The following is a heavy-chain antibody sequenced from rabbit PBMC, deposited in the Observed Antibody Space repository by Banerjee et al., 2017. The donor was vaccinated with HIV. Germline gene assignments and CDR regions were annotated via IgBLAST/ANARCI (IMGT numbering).Heavy chain of an antibody. CDR1: GFDFSSYY. D-gene: IGHD6-1*01. CDR3: MRVSYSYGYDGYAITRLDL. CDR2: VYNDRGSR. J-gene: IGHJ6*01. Sequence: QLKESGGGLVTPGGSLTLSCKASGFDFSSYYMTWVRQAPGKGLEWIAMVYNDRGSRDYATWVNGRFTISSDNAQNTVDLQMNSLTAADTATYFCMRVSYSYGYDGYAITRLDLWGPGTLVTVS. V-gene: IGHV1S7*01.